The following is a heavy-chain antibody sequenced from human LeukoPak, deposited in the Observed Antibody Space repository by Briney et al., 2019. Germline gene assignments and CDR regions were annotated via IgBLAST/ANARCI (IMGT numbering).Heavy chain of an antibody. CDR2: MNPNSGNT. D-gene: IGHD3-10*01. V-gene: IGHV1-8*01. CDR1: GYTFTSYD. CDR3: ARGNDGSGSPSYYFYYMDV. J-gene: IGHJ6*03. Sequence: ASVKVSCKASGYTFTSYDINWVRQATGQGLEWMGWMNPNSGNTGYAQKFQGRVTMTRNTSISTAYMELSSLRSEDTAVYCCARGNDGSGSPSYYFYYMDVWGKGTTVTISS.